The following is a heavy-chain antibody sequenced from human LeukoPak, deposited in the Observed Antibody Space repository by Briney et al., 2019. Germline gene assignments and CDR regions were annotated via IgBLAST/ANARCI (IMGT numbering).Heavy chain of an antibody. CDR1: GGSFSPYY. CDR3: ARPNGSGWYYLDN. Sequence: PSETLSLTCAVYGGSFSPYYWSWLRQPPGKGLEWIGEIYNSGRTKYNPSLMSRVTISVDTSKNQFSLKLSSVTAADTAVYYCARPNGSGWYYLDNWGQGTLVTVSS. J-gene: IGHJ4*02. D-gene: IGHD6-19*01. V-gene: IGHV4-59*01. CDR2: IYNSGRT.